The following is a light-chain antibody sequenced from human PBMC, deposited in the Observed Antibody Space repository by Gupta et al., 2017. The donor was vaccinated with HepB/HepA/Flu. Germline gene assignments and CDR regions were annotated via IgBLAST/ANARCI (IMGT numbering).Light chain of an antibody. CDR1: ESISGSY. Sequence: DIVLTQSPATLSFSPGERATLSCRARESISGSYLAWYQQKPGQGPRLLIYGASTRDTGIPARFSGSGPGTDFTLTISGREPEDFAVYYCQQYGSSRGLTFGGGTKVDIK. CDR2: GAS. J-gene: IGKJ4*01. V-gene: IGKV3-20*01. CDR3: QQYGSSRGLT.